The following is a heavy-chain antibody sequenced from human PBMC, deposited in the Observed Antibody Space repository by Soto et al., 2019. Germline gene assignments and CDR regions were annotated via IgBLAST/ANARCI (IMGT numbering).Heavy chain of an antibody. J-gene: IGHJ6*02. V-gene: IGHV1-69*13. D-gene: IGHD6-6*01. CDR3: ARNGTYSSSLSQYSGMDV. CDR1: CGTFANFI. Sequence: SVKVSFKASCGTFANFIMNWVRQTPGQGLEWMGGIVPMFGTATYAEKFKGRVTISATESTSTAYMELTSLRSEDTAVYYCARNGTYSSSLSQYSGMDVWGQGTTVTVSS. CDR2: IVPMFGTA.